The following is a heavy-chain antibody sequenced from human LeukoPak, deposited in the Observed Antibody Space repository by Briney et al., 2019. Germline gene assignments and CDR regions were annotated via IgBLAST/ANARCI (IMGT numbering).Heavy chain of an antibody. Sequence: SGPTLVNPTQTLTLTCTFSGFSLGTSGMCVSWIRQPPGKALEWLARIDWDDDKYYSTSLKTRLTISKDTSKNQVVLTMTNMDPVDTATYYCARMCIAAAGTGWFDPWGQGTLVTVSS. CDR2: IDWDDDK. CDR3: ARMCIAAAGTGWFDP. V-gene: IGHV2-70*11. D-gene: IGHD6-13*01. CDR1: GFSLGTSGMC. J-gene: IGHJ5*02.